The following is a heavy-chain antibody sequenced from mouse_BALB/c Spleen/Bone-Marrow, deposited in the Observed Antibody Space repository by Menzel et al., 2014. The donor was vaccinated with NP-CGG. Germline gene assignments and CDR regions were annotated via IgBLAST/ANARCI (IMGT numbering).Heavy chain of an antibody. V-gene: IGHV1-62-2*01. D-gene: IGHD1-1*02. Sequence: VQRVESGAGLVKPGASVKLSCKASGYTFTEYIIHWVKQRSGQGLEWIGWFYPGSGSIKYNEKFKDKATLTADKSSSTVYMELGRLTSEDSAVYFCARHEGGGYFDYWGQGTTLTVSS. J-gene: IGHJ2*01. CDR2: FYPGSGSI. CDR3: ARHEGGGYFDY. CDR1: GYTFTEYI.